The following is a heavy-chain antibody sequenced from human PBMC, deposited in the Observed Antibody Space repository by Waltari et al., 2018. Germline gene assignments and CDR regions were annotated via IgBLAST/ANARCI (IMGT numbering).Heavy chain of an antibody. D-gene: IGHD3-10*01. CDR2: ISSSSSTI. V-gene: IGHV3-48*04. Sequence: VQLVESGGGLVQPGGSLRLSCAASGFTFSSYSMNWVRPAPGKGLEWVSYISSSSSTIYYADSVKGRFTISRDNAKNSLYLQMNSLRAEDTAVYYCARESIRGVIITVIDAFDIWGQGTMVTVSS. CDR1: GFTFSSYS. J-gene: IGHJ3*02. CDR3: ARESIRGVIITVIDAFDI.